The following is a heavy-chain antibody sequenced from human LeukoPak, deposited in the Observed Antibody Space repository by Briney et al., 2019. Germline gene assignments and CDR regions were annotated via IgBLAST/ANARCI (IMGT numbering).Heavy chain of an antibody. CDR2: ISGSGGNT. Sequence: GGSLRLSCAASGFTFSRNGMTWVRQAPGKGLEWVSAISGSGGNTYYADSVKGRFTISRDNSKNTLYLQMNSLRAEDTAVYYCAKRTAYYYDSSGYSAFDIWGQGTMVAVSS. CDR3: AKRTAYYYDSSGYSAFDI. CDR1: GFTFSRNG. D-gene: IGHD3-22*01. J-gene: IGHJ3*02. V-gene: IGHV3-23*01.